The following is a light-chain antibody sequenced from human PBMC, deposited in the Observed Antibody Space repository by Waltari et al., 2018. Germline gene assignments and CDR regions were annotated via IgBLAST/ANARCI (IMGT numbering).Light chain of an antibody. Sequence: EIVLTQFPGTLSLSPGERATLSCRASQSVSSSNLAWNQQKPGQAPRLLLHGATSRAPGIPDRFSGVGSGTNFTLIISRLEPEDFAVYYCQQYGSSPITFGQGTRLEIK. V-gene: IGKV3-20*01. CDR3: QQYGSSPIT. CDR1: QSVSSSN. J-gene: IGKJ5*01. CDR2: GAT.